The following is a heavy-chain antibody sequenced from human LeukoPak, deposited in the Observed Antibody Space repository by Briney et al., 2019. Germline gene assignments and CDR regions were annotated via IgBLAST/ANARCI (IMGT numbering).Heavy chain of an antibody. J-gene: IGHJ5*02. Sequence: PSETLSLTCTVSGGSISSYYWSWIRQPPGRGLEWIGYIYYSGSTNYNPSLKSRVTISVDTSKNQFSLKLSSVTAADTAVYYCARSYSSSGGGAWFDPWGQGTLVTVSS. D-gene: IGHD6-13*01. CDR1: GGSISSYY. CDR2: IYYSGST. V-gene: IGHV4-59*01. CDR3: ARSYSSSGGGAWFDP.